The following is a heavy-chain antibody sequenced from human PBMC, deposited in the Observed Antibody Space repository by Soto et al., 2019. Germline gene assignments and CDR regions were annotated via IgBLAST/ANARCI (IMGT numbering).Heavy chain of an antibody. CDR3: ARDGFGRYDGSGSEAFDI. CDR1: GFTFSSYA. V-gene: IGHV3-23*01. D-gene: IGHD3-10*01. Sequence: QPGGSLRLSCAASGFTFSSYAMSWVRQAPGKGLEWVSGFSGSGGGTYYADSVKGRFTISRDNFKNSLYLQMNSLRAEDTAMYYCARDGFGRYDGSGSEAFDIWGRGTMGTVSS. CDR2: FSGSGGGT. J-gene: IGHJ3*02.